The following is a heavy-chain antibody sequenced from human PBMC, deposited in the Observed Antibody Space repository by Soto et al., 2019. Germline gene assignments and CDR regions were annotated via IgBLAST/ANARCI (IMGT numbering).Heavy chain of an antibody. CDR1: GDSVSSNSAA. Sequence: SQTLSLTCAISGDSVSSNSAAWNWNRQSPSRGLEWLGRTYYRSKWYNDYAVSVKSRITINPDTSKNQFSLRLNSVTPEDTAVYYCARDSSSWFFNWLDPWGQGTLVTVSS. CDR3: ARDSSSWFFNWLDP. D-gene: IGHD6-13*01. V-gene: IGHV6-1*01. J-gene: IGHJ5*02. CDR2: TYYRSKWYN.